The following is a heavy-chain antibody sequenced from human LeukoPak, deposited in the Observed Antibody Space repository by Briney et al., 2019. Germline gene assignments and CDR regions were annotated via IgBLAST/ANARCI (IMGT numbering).Heavy chain of an antibody. CDR2: ISGSGGST. CDR3: ARVGATKQFDY. J-gene: IGHJ4*02. CDR1: GFTFSSYG. D-gene: IGHD1-26*01. V-gene: IGHV3-23*01. Sequence: GGTLRLSCAASGFTFSSYGMSWVRQAPGKGLEWVSAISGSGGSTYYADSVKGRFTISRDNAKNSLYLQMNSLRAEDTAVYYCARVGATKQFDYWGQGTLVTVSS.